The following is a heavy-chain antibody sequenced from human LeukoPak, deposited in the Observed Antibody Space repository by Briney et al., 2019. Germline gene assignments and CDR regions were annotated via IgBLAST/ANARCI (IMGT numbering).Heavy chain of an antibody. V-gene: IGHV1-46*01. CDR2: INPSGGST. Sequence: ASVKFSCKVSGHTFTSYYIHWARQAPGQGLEWMGIINPSGGSTSNAQKFQGRLTMTRDMSTSTIYMELSSLRSEDAAVYYCARPIPRDYDILTGYYKDDAFDIWGQGTMVTVSS. D-gene: IGHD3-9*01. J-gene: IGHJ3*02. CDR1: GHTFTSYY. CDR3: ARPIPRDYDILTGYYKDDAFDI.